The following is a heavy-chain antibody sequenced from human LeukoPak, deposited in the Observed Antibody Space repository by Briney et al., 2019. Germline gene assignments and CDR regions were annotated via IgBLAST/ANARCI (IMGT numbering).Heavy chain of an antibody. CDR1: GFTFRSFS. CDR3: TTDENYDILTGNPPFDY. Sequence: GGSLRLSCAASGFTFRSFSMSWVRQAPGKGLEWVANIKQDGSEKYYVDSVKGRFTISRDNAKNSLYLQMNSLRAEDTAVYYCTTDENYDILTGNPPFDYWGQGTLVTVSS. J-gene: IGHJ4*02. V-gene: IGHV3-7*03. CDR2: IKQDGSEK. D-gene: IGHD3-9*01.